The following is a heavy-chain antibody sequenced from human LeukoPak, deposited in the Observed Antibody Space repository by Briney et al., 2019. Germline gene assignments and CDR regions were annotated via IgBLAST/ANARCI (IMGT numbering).Heavy chain of an antibody. Sequence: PGGSLRLSCIASGFTFNKYGMHWVRQAPGKGLEWVAVRSDDGSAQHYADSVRGRFTISRDNSKNTLSLRMNSLRAEDTAVYYCARGLSSSWPGPDFDYWGQGTLVTVSS. CDR3: ARGLSSSWPGPDFDY. D-gene: IGHD6-13*01. CDR2: RSDDGSAQ. CDR1: GFTFNKYG. J-gene: IGHJ4*02. V-gene: IGHV3-30*03.